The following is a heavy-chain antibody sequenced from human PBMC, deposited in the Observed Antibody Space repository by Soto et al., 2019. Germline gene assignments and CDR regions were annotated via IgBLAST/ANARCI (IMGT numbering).Heavy chain of an antibody. D-gene: IGHD3-10*01. V-gene: IGHV3-30*18. Sequence: GGSLRLSCAASGFTFSAFGMHWVRQAPGTGLEWVAIISYDGILKYYADSVKGRFTISRDTSKGALYLQMNSLRPEDTAVYYCAKDFKVSGGHYGSLNYYYGMDVWGQGTTVTVSS. CDR2: ISYDGILK. CDR3: AKDFKVSGGHYGSLNYYYGMDV. CDR1: GFTFSAFG. J-gene: IGHJ6*02.